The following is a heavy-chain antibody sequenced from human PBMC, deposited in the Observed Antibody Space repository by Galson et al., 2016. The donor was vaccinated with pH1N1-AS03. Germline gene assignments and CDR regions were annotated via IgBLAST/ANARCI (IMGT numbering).Heavy chain of an antibody. CDR3: ARHYTFTSRWKYHYLDV. J-gene: IGHJ6*02. Sequence: ETLSLTCSVSDGSISSSHYYWGWIRQPPGKGPEWIGSIYYSGSTSYNPSLESRVSILADTSKNQLSLMLTSVTAADTAVYYCARHYTFTSRWKYHYLDVWGQGTTVTVAS. CDR2: IYYSGST. V-gene: IGHV4-39*01. CDR1: DGSISSSHYY. D-gene: IGHD2-2*01.